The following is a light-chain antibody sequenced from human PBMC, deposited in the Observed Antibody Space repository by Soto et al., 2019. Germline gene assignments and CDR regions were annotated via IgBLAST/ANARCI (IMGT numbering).Light chain of an antibody. CDR2: TAS. Sequence: DIQMTQSPSSLSASMGDRVTITCRASQSINKDVNWYQQKPGKAPELLIYTASSLQGGVPSRFSGSASGTDFTLTISSLQPGDFATYFCQQSYSTPWTFGQGTRVDI. V-gene: IGKV1-39*01. CDR3: QQSYSTPWT. J-gene: IGKJ1*01. CDR1: QSINKD.